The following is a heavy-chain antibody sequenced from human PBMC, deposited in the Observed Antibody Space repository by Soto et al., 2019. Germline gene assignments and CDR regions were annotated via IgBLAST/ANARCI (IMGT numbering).Heavy chain of an antibody. D-gene: IGHD3-16*01. CDR3: ARQPRGPGYGERGLYFDH. V-gene: IGHV4-39*01. J-gene: IGHJ4*02. CDR2: VYYSGST. Sequence: LSLTCTVSGGSTNSRNDYWGWIRQPPGRGLEWIGSVYYSGSTHDNPSLQSRVSISVDTSRNQFSLNLIPVTAADTAVYFCARQPRGPGYGERGLYFDHWGQGTLVTVSS. CDR1: GGSTNSRNDY.